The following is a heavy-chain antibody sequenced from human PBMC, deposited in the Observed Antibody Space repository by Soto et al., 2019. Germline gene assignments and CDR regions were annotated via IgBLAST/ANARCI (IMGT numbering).Heavy chain of an antibody. Sequence: GASVKVSCKASGYTFTSYGISWVRQAPAQGLEWMGWISAYNGNTNYAQKLQGRVTMTTDTSTSTAYMELRSLRSDDTAVYYCARVKAGEGYYYYYGMDVWGQGTTVTVSS. CDR2: ISAYNGNT. V-gene: IGHV1-18*04. J-gene: IGHJ6*02. CDR1: GYTFTSYG. D-gene: IGHD7-27*01. CDR3: ARVKAGEGYYYYYGMDV.